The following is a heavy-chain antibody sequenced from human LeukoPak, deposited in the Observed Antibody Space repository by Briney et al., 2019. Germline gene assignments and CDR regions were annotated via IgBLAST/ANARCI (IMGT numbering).Heavy chain of an antibody. D-gene: IGHD1-26*01. V-gene: IGHV3-7*02. CDR3: AGGFYSGSFDP. J-gene: IGHJ5*02. Sequence: GGSLRLSCVASGFSFGSYWMAWVRQAPGKGLEWVANMKHDGIEKYHVDSVKGRFTISRDNTKNSLYLQMNSLRAEDTAVYYCAGGFYSGSFDPWGQGTLVTVSS. CDR2: MKHDGIEK. CDR1: GFSFGSYW.